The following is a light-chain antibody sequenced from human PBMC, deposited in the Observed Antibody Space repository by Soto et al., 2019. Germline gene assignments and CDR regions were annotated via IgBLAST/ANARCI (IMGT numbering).Light chain of an antibody. CDR2: YDD. V-gene: IGLV1-36*01. CDR3: AAWDDSLNGWV. J-gene: IGLJ3*02. Sequence: QSVLTQPPSVSEAPRQRVTISCSGSSSNIGINAVNWYQQLPGKAPKLLIYYDDLLPSGVSDRFSGSKSGTSASLAISGRQSEDEDDYYCAAWDDSLNGWVFGGGTQLTVL. CDR1: SSNIGINA.